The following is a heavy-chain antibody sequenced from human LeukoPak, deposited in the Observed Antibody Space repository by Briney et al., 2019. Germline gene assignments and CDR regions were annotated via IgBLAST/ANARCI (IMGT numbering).Heavy chain of an antibody. Sequence: GESLKISCRGSGYTFVDYWSGWVRQMPGKGLEWIGFIYPSDSDTRYSPSFQGQVTISADTTMNTAYLQWSSLKASDTAIYYCARFRCGGDCHSDFWGQGTLVTVAS. D-gene: IGHD2-21*02. V-gene: IGHV5-51*01. CDR3: ARFRCGGDCHSDF. CDR2: IYPSDSDT. J-gene: IGHJ4*02. CDR1: GYTFVDYW.